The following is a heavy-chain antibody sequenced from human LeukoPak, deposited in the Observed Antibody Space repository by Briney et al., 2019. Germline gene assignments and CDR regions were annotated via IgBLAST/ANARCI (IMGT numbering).Heavy chain of an antibody. CDR2: IYWHDDK. CDR1: GSSLTTSEVG. CDR3: AHRPRDTAMASFDY. J-gene: IGHJ4*02. Sequence: SGPTLVKPTQTLTLTCTFSGSSLTTSEVGVGWIRQPPGKALEWLAHIYWHDDKRYSPSLKSRLTITKDTSKNQVVLTMTNMDPVDTATYYCAHRPRDTAMASFDYWGQGTLVTVSS. V-gene: IGHV2-5*01. D-gene: IGHD5-18*01.